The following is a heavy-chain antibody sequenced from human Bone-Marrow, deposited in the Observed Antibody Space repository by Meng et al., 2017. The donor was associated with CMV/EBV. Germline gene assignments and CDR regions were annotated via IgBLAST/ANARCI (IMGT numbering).Heavy chain of an antibody. D-gene: IGHD3-22*01. CDR1: GYTFTGYY. J-gene: IGHJ4*02. V-gene: IGHV1-2*02. CDR3: ARVGDYYDSSGYWD. Sequence: ASVKVSCKASGYTFTGYYMHWVRQAPGQGLEWMGWINPNSGGTNYAQKFQGRGTMTRDTYISTAYMELSRLRSDDTAVYYCARVGDYYDSSGYWDWGQGTLVTVSS. CDR2: INPNSGGT.